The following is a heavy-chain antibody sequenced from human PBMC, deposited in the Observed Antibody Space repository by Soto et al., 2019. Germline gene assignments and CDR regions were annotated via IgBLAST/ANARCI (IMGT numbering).Heavy chain of an antibody. D-gene: IGHD4-17*01. CDR1: GYTLTELC. CDR2: FDPEDGET. CDR3: ATGPVYGDSFTPD. J-gene: IGHJ4*02. V-gene: IGHV1-24*01. Sequence: XXVKVSCKVSGYTLTELCMHWVRHAPGKGLEWMGGFDPEDGETIYAQKFQGRVTMTEDTSTDTAYMELSSLRSEDTAVYYCATGPVYGDSFTPDWGQGTLVTVSS.